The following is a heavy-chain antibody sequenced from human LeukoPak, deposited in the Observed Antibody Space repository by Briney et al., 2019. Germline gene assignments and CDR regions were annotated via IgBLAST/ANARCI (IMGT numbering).Heavy chain of an antibody. CDR1: GYTFTGYY. J-gene: IGHJ4*02. CDR2: NNPNSGGA. V-gene: IGHV1-2*02. Sequence: ASVKVSCKASGYTFTGYYIHWVRQAPGQGLEWMGLNNPNSGGANHAQKFKGRVTMTRDTSISTAYMELSRLRSDDTAVYYCARGGAAYCSSTSCYALDYWGQGTLVTVSS. CDR3: ARGGAAYCSSTSCYALDY. D-gene: IGHD2-2*01.